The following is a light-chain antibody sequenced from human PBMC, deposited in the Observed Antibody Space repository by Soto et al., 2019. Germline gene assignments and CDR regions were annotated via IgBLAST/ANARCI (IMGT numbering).Light chain of an antibody. V-gene: IGKV3-11*01. CDR2: DAS. J-gene: IGKJ4*01. CDR3: HQRSNWPPT. CDR1: QSVSSN. Sequence: ENVLKQSPATLSLSPGERATLSCRSSQSVSSNLAWYQQKPGQAPRLLIFDASTRATGIPVRFSGSGSGTDFTLTISSLQPEDFAVYYCHQRSNWPPTFGGGTMVEIK.